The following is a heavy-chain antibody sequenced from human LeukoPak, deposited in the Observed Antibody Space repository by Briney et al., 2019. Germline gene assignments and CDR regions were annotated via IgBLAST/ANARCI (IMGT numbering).Heavy chain of an antibody. Sequence: GGSLRLSCAASGFTFSSYSMHWVRQAPGRGLEWISYISSTSSTIYYADSVKGRFTISRDNAKYSLYLQMNSLRVEDTAVFYCARGFNPTVVNTPLAYWGQGTLVTVSS. CDR1: GFTFSSYS. CDR3: ARGFNPTVVNTPLAY. CDR2: ISSTSSTI. D-gene: IGHD4-23*01. V-gene: IGHV3-48*01. J-gene: IGHJ4*02.